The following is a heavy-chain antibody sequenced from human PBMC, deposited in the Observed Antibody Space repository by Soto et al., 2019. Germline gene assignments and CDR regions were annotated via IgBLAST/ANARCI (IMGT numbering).Heavy chain of an antibody. V-gene: IGHV4-59*01. CDR3: AAYDSEGYFDY. D-gene: IGHD3-9*01. Sequence: SETLSLTCTVSGGSITNFHWSWIRQPPGKGLEWIGYIYYSGSTNYNPSLKSRVTMSIDTSKNQFSLKLISVTAADTAAYYCAAYDSEGYFDYWGQGALVTVYS. CDR1: GGSITNFH. CDR2: IYYSGST. J-gene: IGHJ4*02.